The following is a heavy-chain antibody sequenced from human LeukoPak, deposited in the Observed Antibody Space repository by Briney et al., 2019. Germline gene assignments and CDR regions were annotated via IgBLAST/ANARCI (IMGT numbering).Heavy chain of an antibody. CDR1: GFTFSNYG. D-gene: IGHD3-3*01. CDR2: IYDEGSRE. J-gene: IGHJ4*02. Sequence: PGGSLTLSCAASGFTFSNYGMHWVRQAPGKGLEWVAFIYDEGSREHFADSVKVRFTISRDNSKNTVVLQMNSLRADDTAVYYCARDLKSSYVDSWGQGTLVTVSS. V-gene: IGHV3-33*01. CDR3: ARDLKSSYVDS.